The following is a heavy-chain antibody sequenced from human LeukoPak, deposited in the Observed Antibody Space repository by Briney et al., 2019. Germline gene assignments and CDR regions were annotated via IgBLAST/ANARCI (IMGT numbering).Heavy chain of an antibody. D-gene: IGHD1-1*01. Sequence: SETLSLTCTVSGVSINSYYWSWIRQPPGKGLEWIGYIYYSGSTNYNPSLKSRVTISVDTSKNQFSLKLSSVTAADTAVYYCARDESGTSAFDIWGQGTMVTVSS. V-gene: IGHV4-59*01. CDR3: ARDESGTSAFDI. CDR2: IYYSGST. J-gene: IGHJ3*02. CDR1: GVSINSYY.